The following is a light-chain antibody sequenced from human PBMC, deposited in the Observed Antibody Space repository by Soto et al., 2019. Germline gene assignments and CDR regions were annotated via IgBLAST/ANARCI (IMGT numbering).Light chain of an antibody. CDR1: QSGSSN. J-gene: IGKJ1*01. CDR3: QPYNNWPPWT. Sequence: EIVMTQSPATLSVSPGERATLSCRASQSGSSNLAWYQQKPGQAPRLLIYGASTRATGIPARFSGSGSGTEFTLTISSLQSVDFAVYYCQPYNNWPPWTFGQGTKVEIK. CDR2: GAS. V-gene: IGKV3-15*01.